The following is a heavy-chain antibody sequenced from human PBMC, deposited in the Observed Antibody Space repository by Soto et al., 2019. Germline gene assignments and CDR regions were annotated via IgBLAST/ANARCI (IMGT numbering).Heavy chain of an antibody. CDR1: GFTFSSYA. V-gene: IGHV3-23*01. Sequence: PGGSLRLSCAVSGFTFSSYAMSWVRQAPGKGLEWVSAISGSGGSTYYADSVKGRFTISRDNSKSTLYLQMSSLRVEDTAIYYYAKTTTARTAVAPRGLFDSWGQGALVTVSS. D-gene: IGHD6-19*01. J-gene: IGHJ4*02. CDR2: ISGSGGST. CDR3: AKTTTARTAVAPRGLFDS.